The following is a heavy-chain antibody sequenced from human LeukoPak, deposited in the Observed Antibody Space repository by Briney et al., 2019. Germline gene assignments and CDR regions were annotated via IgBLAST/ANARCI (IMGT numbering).Heavy chain of an antibody. J-gene: IGHJ4*02. D-gene: IGHD3-22*01. Sequence: PSETLSLTCTVSGGSISSYYWSWIRQPAGKGLEWIGRIYTGGGTNYTPSLKSRVTMSVDTSKNQFSLKLSSVTAADTAVYYCARGAMGKGYSDYWGQGTLVTVSS. CDR3: ARGAMGKGYSDY. V-gene: IGHV4-4*07. CDR1: GGSISSYY. CDR2: IYTGGGT.